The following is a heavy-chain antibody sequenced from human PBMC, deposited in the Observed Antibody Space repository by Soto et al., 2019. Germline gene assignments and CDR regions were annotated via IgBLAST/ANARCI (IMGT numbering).Heavy chain of an antibody. CDR2: IWYDGSNK. Sequence: QVQLVEPGGGVVQPGRSLRLSCAASGFTFSSYGMHWVRQAPGKGLEWVAVIWYDGSNKYYADSVKGRFTISRDNSKNTLYLQMNSLRAEDTAVYYCARGSSACGGDCYEFDYWGQGTLVTVSS. CDR3: ARGSSACGGDCYEFDY. J-gene: IGHJ4*02. D-gene: IGHD2-21*02. V-gene: IGHV3-33*01. CDR1: GFTFSSYG.